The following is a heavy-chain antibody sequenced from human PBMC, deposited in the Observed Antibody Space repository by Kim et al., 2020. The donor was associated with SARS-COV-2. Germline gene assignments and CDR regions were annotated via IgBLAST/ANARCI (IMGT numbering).Heavy chain of an antibody. Sequence: GGCLRLSCAASGFTFSIYTMNWVRQAPGKGLEWVSSITTSGNYMYYADSVKGRFTVSRDNAKNSLYLQMNSLRAEDTAIYYCARASAGIYYDSIYWGQGTLVTVSA. D-gene: IGHD3-22*01. V-gene: IGHV3-21*01. CDR2: ITTSGNYM. J-gene: IGHJ4*02. CDR1: GFTFSIYT. CDR3: ARASAGIYYDSIY.